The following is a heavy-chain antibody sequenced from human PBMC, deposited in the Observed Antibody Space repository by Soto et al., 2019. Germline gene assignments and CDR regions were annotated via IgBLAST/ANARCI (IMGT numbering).Heavy chain of an antibody. J-gene: IGHJ4*02. CDR3: VRGGYVHAFDY. V-gene: IGHV4-59*01. CDR1: GGSISYYY. D-gene: IGHD5-12*01. Sequence: SETLSLTCTVSGGSISYYYWGWIRQPPGKGLEWIGSIYYSGNTHYNPSLKSRDTISVDTSMNQFSLNLDSVTAVDSAVYYCVRGGYVHAFDYWGQGALVTVSS. CDR2: IYYSGNT.